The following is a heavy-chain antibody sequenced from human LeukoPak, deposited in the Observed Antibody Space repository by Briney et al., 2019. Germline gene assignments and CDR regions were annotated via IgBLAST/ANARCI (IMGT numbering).Heavy chain of an antibody. CDR3: ARNDVDYSNYGGYYYYYMDV. V-gene: IGHV1-69*13. CDR1: GGTFSSYA. Sequence: GASVKVSCKASGGTFSSYAISWVRQAPGQGLEWMGGIIPIFGTANYAQKFQGRVTITADESASTAYMELSSLRSEDTAVYYCARNDVDYSNYGGYYYYYMDVWGKGTTVTVSS. D-gene: IGHD4-11*01. CDR2: IIPIFGTA. J-gene: IGHJ6*03.